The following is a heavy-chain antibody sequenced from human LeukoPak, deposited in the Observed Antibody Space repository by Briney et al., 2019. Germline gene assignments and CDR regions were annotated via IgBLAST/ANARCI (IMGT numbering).Heavy chain of an antibody. J-gene: IGHJ4*02. V-gene: IGHV1-46*01. CDR2: INPSGGST. CDR1: GYTFTSYY. CDR3: ARGPRITMDGPSDY. D-gene: IGHD6-19*01. Sequence: GASVKVSCKASGYTFTSYYMHWVRQAPGQGLEWMGIINPSGGSTSYAQKFQGRVAMTRDTSITTAYMELNWLRSDDTAVYYCARGPRITMDGPSDYWGQGTLVTVSS.